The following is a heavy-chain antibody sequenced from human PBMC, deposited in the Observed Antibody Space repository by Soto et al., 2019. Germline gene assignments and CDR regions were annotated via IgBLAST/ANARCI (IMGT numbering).Heavy chain of an antibody. CDR2: ISRLDANT. Sequence: PGGSLRLSCAASGFTFSSYAMGWVRQAPGKGLEWASGISRLDANTYHADSVKGRFTISRDNTKNTLYLQMNSLRAEDTAVYYCTTDKVVDSSSWSPSKDYWGQGTMVTVYS. V-gene: IGHV3-23*01. D-gene: IGHD6-13*01. J-gene: IGHJ4*02. CDR3: TTDKVVDSSSWSPSKDY. CDR1: GFTFSSYA.